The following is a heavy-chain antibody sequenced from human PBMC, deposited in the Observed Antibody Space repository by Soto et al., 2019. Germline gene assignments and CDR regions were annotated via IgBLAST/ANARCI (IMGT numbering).Heavy chain of an antibody. D-gene: IGHD3-3*01. V-gene: IGHV1-18*04. Sequence: QVQLVQSGAEVKKPGASVKVSCKASGYTFTSYGISWVRQAPGQGLERMGWISAYNGNTNYAQKLQGRVTMTTDTSTSTAYMELRSLRSDDTAVYYCARDITGGDFWSGYAFDIWGQGTMVTVSS. J-gene: IGHJ3*02. CDR2: ISAYNGNT. CDR1: GYTFTSYG. CDR3: ARDITGGDFWSGYAFDI.